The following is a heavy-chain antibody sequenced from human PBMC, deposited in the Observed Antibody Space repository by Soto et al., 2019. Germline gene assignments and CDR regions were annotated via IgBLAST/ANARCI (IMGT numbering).Heavy chain of an antibody. V-gene: IGHV2-5*01. CDR3: AHSKGAYDFWSGYYTPQGMDV. Sequence: SGPTLVNATQTLTLTCTFSGFSLSTSGVGVGWIRQPPGKALEWLALIYWNDDKRYSPSLKSRLTITKDTSKNQVVLTMTNMDPVDTATYYCAHSKGAYDFWSGYYTPQGMDVWGQGTTVTVSS. CDR2: IYWNDDK. J-gene: IGHJ6*02. D-gene: IGHD3-3*01. CDR1: GFSLSTSGVG.